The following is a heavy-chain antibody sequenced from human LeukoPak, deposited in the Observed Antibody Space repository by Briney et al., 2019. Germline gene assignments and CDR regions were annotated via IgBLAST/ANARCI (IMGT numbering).Heavy chain of an antibody. CDR1: GFTFSSYS. CDR2: ISSSSSYI. Sequence: GGSLRLSCAASGFTFSSYSMNWVRQAPGKGLEWVSSISSSSSYIYYADSVKGRFTISRDNAKNSLYLQMNSLRAEDTAAYYCARSDYGGNSASDYWGQGTLVTVSS. V-gene: IGHV3-21*01. D-gene: IGHD4-23*01. CDR3: ARSDYGGNSASDY. J-gene: IGHJ4*02.